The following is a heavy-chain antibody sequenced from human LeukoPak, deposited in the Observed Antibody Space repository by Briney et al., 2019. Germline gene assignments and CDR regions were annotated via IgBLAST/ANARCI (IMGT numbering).Heavy chain of an antibody. Sequence: PSETLSLTCTVSGGSISSSSYYWGWIRQPPGKGLEGIGSIYYSGSTYYNPSLKSRVTISVDTSKNQFSLKLSSVTAADTAVYYCARHGTDYDILTGYHPFDYWGQGTLVTVSS. CDR3: ARHGTDYDILTGYHPFDY. D-gene: IGHD3-9*01. J-gene: IGHJ4*02. V-gene: IGHV4-39*01. CDR1: GGSISSSSYY. CDR2: IYYSGST.